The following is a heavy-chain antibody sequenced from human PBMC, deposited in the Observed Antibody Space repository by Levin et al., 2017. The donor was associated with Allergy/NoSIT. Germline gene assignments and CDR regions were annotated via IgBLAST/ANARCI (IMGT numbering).Heavy chain of an antibody. D-gene: IGHD6-13*01. CDR1: GINFSRYW. CDR2: IKNDGSET. Sequence: RGESLKISCVVSGINFSRYWMTWVRQAPGKGLEWVANIKNDGSETYYVDSVRGRFTISRDNAKNSLYLQMNSLRAEDTDVYYCARGGSDSSWYWVDWGQGTLVIVSP. J-gene: IGHJ4*02. CDR3: ARGGSDSSWYWVD. V-gene: IGHV3-7*03.